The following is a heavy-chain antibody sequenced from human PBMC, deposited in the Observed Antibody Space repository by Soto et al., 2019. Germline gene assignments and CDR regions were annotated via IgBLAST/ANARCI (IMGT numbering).Heavy chain of an antibody. CDR2: INAGNGNT. CDR3: AREGVAPYYYYGMDV. Sequence: ASVKVSCKASGYTFTSYAMHWVRQAPGQRLEWMGWINAGNGNTKYSQKFQGRVTITRDTSASTVHMEVRSLRSDDTAVYYCAREGVAPYYYYGMDVWGQGTPVNVSS. V-gene: IGHV1-3*01. D-gene: IGHD5-12*01. CDR1: GYTFTSYA. J-gene: IGHJ6*02.